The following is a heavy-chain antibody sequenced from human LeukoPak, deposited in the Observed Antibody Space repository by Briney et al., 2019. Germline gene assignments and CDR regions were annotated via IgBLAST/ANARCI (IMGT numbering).Heavy chain of an antibody. D-gene: IGHD3-10*01. V-gene: IGHV3-21*06. Sequence: GGSLRLSCEGSGFTFSSISMNWVRQAPGKGLEWVSSISPNGDTIYHADSVKGRFTTSRDNARSLLYLEMNSLRVEDTAVYYCTRDLPVPSLVRGIIIYGLIDYWGQGTLVTVSS. CDR2: ISPNGDTI. CDR1: GFTFSSIS. CDR3: TRDLPVPSLVRGIIIYGLIDY. J-gene: IGHJ4*02.